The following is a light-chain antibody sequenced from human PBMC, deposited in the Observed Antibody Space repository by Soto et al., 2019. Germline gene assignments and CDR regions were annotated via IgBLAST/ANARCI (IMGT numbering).Light chain of an antibody. CDR1: SSDVGGYNY. V-gene: IGLV2-14*01. J-gene: IGLJ2*01. Sequence: QSALTQPASVSGSPGQSITISCTGTSSDVGGYNYVSWYQQHPGKAHKLMIYDVSNRPSAVSNRFSGSKSGNTASLTISGLQGEDVGDYYCSSYTSSSALVVFGGGTKLTVL. CDR2: DVS. CDR3: SSYTSSSALVV.